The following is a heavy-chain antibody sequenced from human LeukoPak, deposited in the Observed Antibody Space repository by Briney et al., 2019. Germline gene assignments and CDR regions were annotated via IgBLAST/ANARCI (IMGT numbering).Heavy chain of an antibody. J-gene: IGHJ4*02. V-gene: IGHV4-4*02. CDR2: IYHSGST. CDR3: ARLRVGATGDFDY. CDR1: GGSISSSNW. D-gene: IGHD1-26*01. Sequence: TLSLTCAVSGGSISSSNWWSWVRQPPGKGLGWIGEIYHSGSTNYNPSLKSRVTISVDKSKNQFSLKLSSVTAADTAVYYCARLRVGATGDFDYWGQGTLVTVSS.